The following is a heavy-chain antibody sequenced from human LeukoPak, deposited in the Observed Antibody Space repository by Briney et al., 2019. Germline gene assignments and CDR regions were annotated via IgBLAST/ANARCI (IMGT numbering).Heavy chain of an antibody. V-gene: IGHV3-48*01. J-gene: IGHJ4*02. CDR3: ARDPCSVGSCNFDS. Sequence: GGSLRLSCAASGFIFSSYSMSWVRQAPGKGLEWVSYISSGAGTIYYVDSVKGRFTISRDNAKSSLYLQLNSLRAEDTAVYYCARDPCSVGSCNFDSWGQGTLVTVSS. D-gene: IGHD2-15*01. CDR2: ISSGAGTI. CDR1: GFIFSSYS.